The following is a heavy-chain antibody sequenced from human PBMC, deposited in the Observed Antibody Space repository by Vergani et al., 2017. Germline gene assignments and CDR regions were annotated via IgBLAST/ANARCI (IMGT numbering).Heavy chain of an antibody. CDR3: ARDLRLLYNRFDP. CDR1: GFTFNQYG. V-gene: IGHV3-33*01. J-gene: IGHJ5*02. CDR2: TWYDGNNK. Sequence: QVQLVESGGGVVQPGRSLRLSCEASGFTFNQYGMHWVRQAPGKGLEWVAVTWYDGNNKQYADSVKGRFTIYRDNSKSTMYLQMNSLRDEDTGVYYCARDLRLLYNRFDPWGQGTLVTVSS. D-gene: IGHD1-14*01.